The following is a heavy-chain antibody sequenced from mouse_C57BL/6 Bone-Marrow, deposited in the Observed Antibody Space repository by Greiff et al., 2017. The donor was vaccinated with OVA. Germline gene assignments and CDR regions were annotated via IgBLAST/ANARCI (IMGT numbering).Heavy chain of an antibody. CDR3: TTREECDVY. CDR2: IDPENGDT. Sequence: VQLQQSGAELVRPGASVKLSCTASGFNIKDDYMHWVKQRPEQGLEWIGWIDPENGDTEYASKFQGKATITADTSSNPAYLQLSRLTSEGTAVYCCTTREECDVYWGEGATRAVAA. V-gene: IGHV14-4*01. D-gene: IGHD6-1*01. CDR1: GFNIKDDY. J-gene: IGHJ2*01.